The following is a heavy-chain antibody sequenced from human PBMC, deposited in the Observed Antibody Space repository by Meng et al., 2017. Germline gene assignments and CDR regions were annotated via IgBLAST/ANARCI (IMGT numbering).Heavy chain of an antibody. CDR3: ARVGGYSSSPILGDY. V-gene: IGHV1-2*06. CDR2: INPNSGGT. Sequence: QGQVGQAGGGGKTPGASVKVSCKASGYTFTGYYMHWVRQAPGQGLEWMGRINPNSGGTNYAQKFQGRVTMTRDTSISTAYMELSRLRSGDTAVYYCARVGGYSSSPILGDYWGQGTLVTVSS. CDR1: GYTFTGYY. D-gene: IGHD6-13*01. J-gene: IGHJ4*02.